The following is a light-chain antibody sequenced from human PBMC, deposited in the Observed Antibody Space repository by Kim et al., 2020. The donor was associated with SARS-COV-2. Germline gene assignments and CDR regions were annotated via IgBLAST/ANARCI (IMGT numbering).Light chain of an antibody. J-gene: IGKJ2*01. CDR3: QQSYITPYT. CDR1: QAINRY. V-gene: IGKV1-39*01. CDR2: RTS. Sequence: SASVGDRVTITCRASQAINRYLNWYQQKSGQAPKLLIFRTSNLETGVPSRFSGSESGTDFILTINSLQVEDFATYYCQQSYITPYTFGPGTKLGIK.